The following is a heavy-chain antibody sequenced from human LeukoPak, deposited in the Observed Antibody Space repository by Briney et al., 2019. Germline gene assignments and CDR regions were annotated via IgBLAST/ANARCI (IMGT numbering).Heavy chain of an antibody. Sequence: SGTLSLTCAVSGGSISSSNWWSWVRQSPGKGLEWIGEIYHSGSTYYNPSLKSRVTISVDTSKNQFSLKLSSVTAADTAVYYCARVRGGSSWYPAIWFDPWGQGTLVTVSS. D-gene: IGHD6-13*01. CDR3: ARVRGGSSWYPAIWFDP. CDR2: IYHSGST. J-gene: IGHJ5*02. V-gene: IGHV4-4*02. CDR1: GGSISSSNW.